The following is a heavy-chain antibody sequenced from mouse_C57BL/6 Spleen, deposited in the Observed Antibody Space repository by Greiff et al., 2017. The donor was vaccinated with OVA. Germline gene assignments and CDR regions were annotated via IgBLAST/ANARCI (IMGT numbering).Heavy chain of an antibody. D-gene: IGHD1-1*01. CDR1: GYTFTDYE. J-gene: IGHJ4*01. CDR2: IDPETGGT. V-gene: IGHV1-15*01. Sequence: QVQLKESGAELVRPGASVTLSCKASGYTFTDYEMHWVKQTPVHGLEWIGAIDPETGGTAYNQKFKGKAILTADKSSSTAYMELRSLTSEDSAVYYCTRGDVYYGSSLYAMDYWGQGTSVTVSS. CDR3: TRGDVYYGSSLYAMDY.